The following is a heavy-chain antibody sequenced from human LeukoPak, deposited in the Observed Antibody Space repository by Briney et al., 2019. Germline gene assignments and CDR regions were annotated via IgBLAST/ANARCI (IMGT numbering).Heavy chain of an antibody. CDR1: GFTFDDYA. J-gene: IGHJ4*02. Sequence: GGSLRLSCTGSGFTFDDYAMHWVRQAPGKGLEWVSGISWNSGSIGYADSVKGRFTISRDNAKNSLYLQMNSLRAEDTALYYCAKDISATVTTPGYWGQGTLVTVSS. V-gene: IGHV3-9*01. CDR3: AKDISATVTTPGY. D-gene: IGHD4-17*01. CDR2: ISWNSGSI.